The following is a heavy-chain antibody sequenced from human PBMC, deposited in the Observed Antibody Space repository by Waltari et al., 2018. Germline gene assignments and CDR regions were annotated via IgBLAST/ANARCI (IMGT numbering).Heavy chain of an antibody. CDR1: GGTFSSYA. CDR3: ARNRHFWSGYYLNWFDP. D-gene: IGHD3-3*02. J-gene: IGHJ5*02. CDR2: IIPIFGTA. Sequence: QVQLVQSGAEVKKPGSSVKVSCKASGGTFSSYAIRWVRQATGQGLEWMGGIIPIFGTANYAQKFQGRVTITADKSTSTAYMELSSLRSEDTAVYYCARNRHFWSGYYLNWFDPWGQGTLVTVSS. V-gene: IGHV1-69*14.